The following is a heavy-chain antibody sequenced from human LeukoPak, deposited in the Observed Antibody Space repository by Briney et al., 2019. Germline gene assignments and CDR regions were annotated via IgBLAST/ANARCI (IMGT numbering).Heavy chain of an antibody. CDR2: INNVGDRA. J-gene: IGHJ4*02. Sequence: GGSLRLSCSASGFSFSSYAMHWVRQAPGKGLEHISLINNVGDRAYYADSVTGRFTISRDNPKNTLYLQMSSLRAEDTAVYYCAKRELRSATPPFSYWGQGTLVTVSS. V-gene: IGHV3-64D*06. D-gene: IGHD1-7*01. CDR3: AKRELRSATPPFSY. CDR1: GFSFSSYA.